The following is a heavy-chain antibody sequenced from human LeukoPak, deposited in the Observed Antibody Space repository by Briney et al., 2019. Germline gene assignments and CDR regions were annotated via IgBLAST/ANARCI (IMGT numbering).Heavy chain of an antibody. Sequence: GGSVRLSCAASGFTFIDYDMHWVRQATGKGLEWVSAIGIRGGTHYSGSVKGRFTISRENAESSLYLQMNSLRPENTGVYYCARGGIQVSGIDELVYWGNRTHVTVS. J-gene: IGHJ4*01. CDR2: IGIRGGT. CDR3: ARGGIQVSGIDELVY. V-gene: IGHV3-13*01. D-gene: IGHD6-19*01. CDR1: GFTFIDYD.